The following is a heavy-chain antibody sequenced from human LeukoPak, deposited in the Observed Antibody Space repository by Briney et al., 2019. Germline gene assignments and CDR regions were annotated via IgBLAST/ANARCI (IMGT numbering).Heavy chain of an antibody. D-gene: IGHD3-22*01. V-gene: IGHV3-7*01. CDR2: IKQDGSEK. CDR3: ARVSGVYDSSGYYHY. J-gene: IGHJ4*02. Sequence: HPGGSLRLSCAASGFTLSSYWMSWVRQAPGKGLEWVANIKQDGSEKYYVDSVKGRFTISRDNAKNSLYLQMNSLRAEDTAVYYCARVSGVYDSSGYYHYWGQGTLVTVSS. CDR1: GFTLSSYW.